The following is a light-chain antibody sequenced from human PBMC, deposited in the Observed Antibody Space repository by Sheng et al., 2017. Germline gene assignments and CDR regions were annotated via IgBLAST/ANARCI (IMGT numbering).Light chain of an antibody. Sequence: SYELTQPPSVSVSPGQTASITCSGDKLGERYVCWYQQRPGQSPVLVLYRDAERPSGIAERFSGSSSGNTATLTISRVEAGDEADYYCQVWDNSNYHEVFGGGTKLTVL. J-gene: IGLJ3*02. CDR1: KLGERY. V-gene: IGLV3-1*01. CDR2: RDA. CDR3: QVWDNSNYHEV.